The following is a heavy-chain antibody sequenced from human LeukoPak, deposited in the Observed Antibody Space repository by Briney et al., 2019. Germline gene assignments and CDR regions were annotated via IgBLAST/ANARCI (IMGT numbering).Heavy chain of an antibody. CDR2: IYPSDSDT. CDR3: ARRDSSGYYFEY. J-gene: IGHJ4*02. V-gene: IGHV5-51*01. CDR1: GYRFTSYW. Sequence: GESLKISCKGSGYRFTSYWIGWVRQMPGKGLEWMGIIYPSDSDTRYSPSFQGQVSISADKSISAAYLQWSSLKASDTAMYYCARRDSSGYYFEYWGQGTLATVSS. D-gene: IGHD3-22*01.